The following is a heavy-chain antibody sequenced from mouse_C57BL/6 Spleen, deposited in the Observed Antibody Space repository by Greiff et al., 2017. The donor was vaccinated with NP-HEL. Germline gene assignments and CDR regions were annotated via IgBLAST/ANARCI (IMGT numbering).Heavy chain of an antibody. CDR2: INPNYGTT. Sequence: VQLKQSGPELVKPGASVKISCKASGYSFTDYNMNWVKQSNGKSLEWIGVINPNYGTTSYNQKFKGKATLTVDQSSSTAYMQLNSLTSEDSAVYYCARRYYGSSPYYAMDYWGQGTSVTVSS. V-gene: IGHV1-39*01. J-gene: IGHJ4*01. D-gene: IGHD1-1*01. CDR3: ARRYYGSSPYYAMDY. CDR1: GYSFTDYN.